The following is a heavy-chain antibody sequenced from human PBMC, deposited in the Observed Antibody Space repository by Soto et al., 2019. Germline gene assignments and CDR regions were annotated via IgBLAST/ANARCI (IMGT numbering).Heavy chain of an antibody. Sequence: SEALSLTCPVSGRSISSGVYYWRGIRQHPGKGLEWIGYIYYSGSTYYNPSLKSRVTISVDTSKNQFSLKLSSVTAADTAVYYCARDPTAMSVRDYYYGMDVWGQGTTVNVSS. CDR2: IYYSGST. CDR1: GRSISSGVYY. CDR3: ARDPTAMSVRDYYYGMDV. J-gene: IGHJ6*02. D-gene: IGHD5-18*01. V-gene: IGHV4-31*03.